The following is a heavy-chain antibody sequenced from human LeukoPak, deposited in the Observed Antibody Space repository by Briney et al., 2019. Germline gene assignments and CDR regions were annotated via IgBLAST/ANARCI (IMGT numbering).Heavy chain of an antibody. J-gene: IGHJ4*02. Sequence: GAPGKVSCKASGYTFTSYGISWVRQARGQGVEWMGWISAYNVNTKYAQKLQGRVTMTRHTSTRTAYIDLRRLRCHQTAVYYCARGRYGAEIDYWGQGTLVNVSS. V-gene: IGHV1-18*01. D-gene: IGHD5-18*01. CDR3: ARGRYGAEIDY. CDR2: ISAYNVNT. CDR1: GYTFTSYG.